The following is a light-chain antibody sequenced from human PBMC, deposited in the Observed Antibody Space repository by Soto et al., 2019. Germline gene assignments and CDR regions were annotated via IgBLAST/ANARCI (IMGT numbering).Light chain of an antibody. CDR2: EVT. CDR3: SSHAGIINVV. Sequence: QSALTQPPSASGSPGQSVTISCTGTSSDVGGYNSVSWYQQHPGKAPKLIIYEVTKRPSGVPDRFSGSESGNTASLTVSGLQAEDEADYYCSSHAGIINVVFGGGTKLTVL. CDR1: SSDVGGYNS. V-gene: IGLV2-8*01. J-gene: IGLJ3*02.